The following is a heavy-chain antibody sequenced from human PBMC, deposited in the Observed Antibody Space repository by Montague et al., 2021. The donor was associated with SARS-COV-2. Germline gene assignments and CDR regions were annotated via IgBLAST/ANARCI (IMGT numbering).Heavy chain of an antibody. Sequence: SETLSLTCAVYGGSFSGYYWSWIRQPPGKGLEWIGEINQSGSTNXXPSLKSRVTISVDTSKNQFSLKLRSVTAADTAVYYCARARQDVVVPALGIGAYYYYYYMDVWGKGTTVTVSS. CDR2: INQSGST. D-gene: IGHD2-2*01. CDR3: ARARQDVVVPALGIGAYYYYYYMDV. J-gene: IGHJ6*03. CDR1: GGSFSGYY. V-gene: IGHV4-34*01.